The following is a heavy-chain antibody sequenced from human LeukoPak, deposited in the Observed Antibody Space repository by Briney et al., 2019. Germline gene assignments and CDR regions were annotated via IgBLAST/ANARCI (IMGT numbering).Heavy chain of an antibody. CDR1: GGSFSTYH. CDR3: ARGGGFSGYDNYFDY. V-gene: IGHV4-59*01. D-gene: IGHD5-12*01. J-gene: IGHJ4*02. Sequence: SETLSLTCTVSGGSFSTYHWSWIRQPPGKGLEWIGYSYYNGRTSYNPSLKSRVIISVDASKNQFSLRLTSVTTADTAVYFCARGGGFSGYDNYFDYWGQGALVTVSS. CDR2: SYYNGRT.